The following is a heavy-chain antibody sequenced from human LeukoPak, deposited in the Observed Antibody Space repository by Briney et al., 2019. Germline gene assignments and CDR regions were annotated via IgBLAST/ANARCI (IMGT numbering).Heavy chain of an antibody. CDR3: ARGGKYSSSWYMDY. CDR2: INHSGST. V-gene: IGHV4-34*01. D-gene: IGHD6-13*01. CDR1: GGSFSGYY. J-gene: IGHJ4*02. Sequence: PSETLSLTCAVYGGSFSGYYWSWIRQPPGKGLEWIGEINHSGSTNYNPSLKSRVTISVDTSKNQFSLKLSSVTAADTAVYYCARGGKYSSSWYMDYWGQGTLVTVSS.